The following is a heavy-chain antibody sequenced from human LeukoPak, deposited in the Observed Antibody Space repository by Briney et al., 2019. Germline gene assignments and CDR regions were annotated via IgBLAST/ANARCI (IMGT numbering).Heavy chain of an antibody. D-gene: IGHD6-6*01. CDR3: AKDRGKVAARHTMGLDY. J-gene: IGHJ4*02. Sequence: GRSLRLSCAASGFTFSSYAMHWVRQAPGKGLEWVAVISYDGSNKYYADSVKGRFTISRDNSKNTLYLQMNSLRAEDTAVYYCAKDRGKVAARHTMGLDYWGQGTLVTVSS. CDR2: ISYDGSNK. CDR1: GFTFSSYA. V-gene: IGHV3-30-3*01.